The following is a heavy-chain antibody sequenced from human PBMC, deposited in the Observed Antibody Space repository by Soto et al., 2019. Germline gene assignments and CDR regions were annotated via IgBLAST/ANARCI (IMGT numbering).Heavy chain of an antibody. CDR3: AREGGGYDYYYYGMDA. V-gene: IGHV3-30-3*01. CDR1: GFTFSSYA. D-gene: IGHD5-12*01. J-gene: IGHJ6*02. Sequence: GGSLRLSCAASGFTFSSYAMHWVRQAPGKGLEWVAVISYDGSNKYYADSVKGRFTISRDNSKNTLYLQMNSLRAEDTAVYYCAREGGGYDYYYYGMDAWGQGTTVTVSS. CDR2: ISYDGSNK.